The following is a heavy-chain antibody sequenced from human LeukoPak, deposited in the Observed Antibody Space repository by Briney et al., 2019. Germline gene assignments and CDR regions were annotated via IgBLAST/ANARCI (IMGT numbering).Heavy chain of an antibody. J-gene: IGHJ4*02. Sequence: PGGSLRLSCAASGFTFDDYAMSWVRQAPGKGLEWVSSISSSLSYIYYADSVKGRFTISRDNAKNSLYLQLNSLRAEDTAVYYCARGQWFGSWGQGTLVTVSS. D-gene: IGHD3-10*01. CDR3: ARGQWFGS. V-gene: IGHV3-21*01. CDR1: GFTFDDYA. CDR2: ISSSLSYI.